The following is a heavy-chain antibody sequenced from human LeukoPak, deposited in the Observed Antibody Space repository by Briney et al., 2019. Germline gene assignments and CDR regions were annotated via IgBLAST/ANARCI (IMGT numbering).Heavy chain of an antibody. CDR2: ISYDGSIE. J-gene: IGHJ4*02. CDR1: GFTFSSYG. Sequence: GGSLRLSCAASGFTFSSYGMHWVRQAPGKGLEWVAVISYDGSIEYYADSVKGRFSISGDNSKSTLYLQMNSLRAEDTALYYCAKGISSGYFDYWGQGTLVTVSS. D-gene: IGHD3-22*01. CDR3: AKGISSGYFDY. V-gene: IGHV3-30*18.